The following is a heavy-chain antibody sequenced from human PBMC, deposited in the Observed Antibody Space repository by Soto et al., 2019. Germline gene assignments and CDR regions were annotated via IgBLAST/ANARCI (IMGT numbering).Heavy chain of an antibody. CDR2: IYNSGST. J-gene: IGHJ5*02. CDR3: ARSVDP. CDR1: GGSISSSSYY. V-gene: IGHV4-39*07. Sequence: SETLSLTCTVSGGSISSSSYYWGWIRQPPGKGLEWIGSIYNSGSTYYNPSLKTRVSISVDTSKNQFSLKLSSVTAADTAVYYCARSVDPWGQGTLVTVSS.